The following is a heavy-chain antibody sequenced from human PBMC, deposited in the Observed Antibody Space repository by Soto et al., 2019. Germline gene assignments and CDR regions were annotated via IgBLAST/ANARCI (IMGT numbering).Heavy chain of an antibody. CDR1: GGSISSGGYY. CDR3: ARAKGFTWFDP. Sequence: SETLSLTCTVSGGSISSGGYYWSWIRQHPGKGLEWIGYSYYSGSTYYNPSLKSRVTIXXXTXXXXXSLXLSXVTXADTAVYYCARAKGFTWFDPWGQGTLVTVSS. V-gene: IGHV4-31*03. J-gene: IGHJ5*02. CDR2: SYYSGST.